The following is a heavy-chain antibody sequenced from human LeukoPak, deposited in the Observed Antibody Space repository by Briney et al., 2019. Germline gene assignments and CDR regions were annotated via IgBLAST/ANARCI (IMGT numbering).Heavy chain of an antibody. CDR1: GGSFSGYY. J-gene: IGHJ4*02. V-gene: IGHV4-34*01. Sequence: PSETLSLTCAVYGGSFSGYYWSWIRQPPGKGLEWIGEINHSGSTNYNPSLKSRVTISVDTSKNQFSLKLSSVTAADTAVYYCARDPRGTGSFDYRGQGTLVTVSS. CDR2: INHSGST. D-gene: IGHD1-1*01. CDR3: ARDPRGTGSFDY.